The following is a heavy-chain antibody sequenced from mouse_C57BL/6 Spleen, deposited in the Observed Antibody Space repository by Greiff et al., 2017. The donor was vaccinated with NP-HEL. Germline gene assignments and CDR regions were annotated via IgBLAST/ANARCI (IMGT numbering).Heavy chain of an antibody. CDR3: ARVYYSNPYFDY. J-gene: IGHJ2*01. CDR2: ISYDGSN. V-gene: IGHV3-6*01. D-gene: IGHD2-5*01. Sequence: EVQVVESGPGLVKPSQSLSLTCSVTGYSITSGYYWNWIRQFPGNKLEWMGYISYDGSNNYNPSLKNRISITRDTSKNQFFLKLNSVTTEDTATYYCARVYYSNPYFDYWGQGTTLTVSS. CDR1: GYSITSGYY.